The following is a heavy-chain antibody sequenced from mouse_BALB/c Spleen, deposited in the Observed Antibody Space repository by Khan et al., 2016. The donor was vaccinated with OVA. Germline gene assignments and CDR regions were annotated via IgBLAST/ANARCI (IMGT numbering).Heavy chain of an antibody. V-gene: IGHV1S81*02. CDR1: GYAFTNYQ. CDR3: TRGGYGGFAY. Sequence: QVQLQQSGAELVKPGASVKLSCKASGYAFTNYQMYWVKQRPGQGLEWIGEINPSNGGTNFNEKFKSKATLTVDKSSSTAYMQLSSLTSEDSAVYYCTRGGYGGFAYWGHGTLVTVSA. D-gene: IGHD3-1*01. J-gene: IGHJ3*01. CDR2: INPSNGGT.